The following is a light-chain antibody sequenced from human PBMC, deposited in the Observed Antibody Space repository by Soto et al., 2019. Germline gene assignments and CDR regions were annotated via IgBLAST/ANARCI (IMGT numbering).Light chain of an antibody. CDR2: AAS. CDR1: QSISDY. CDR3: QQRSDWRGLT. Sequence: EIVLTQSPATLSLSPGQRATLSCRASQSISDYLVWYQQKPGQAPRLLIYAASNRATGIPARFSGGGSGTDFTLTISSLEPEDSAVYYCQQRSDWRGLTFGGGTKVEIK. V-gene: IGKV3-11*01. J-gene: IGKJ4*01.